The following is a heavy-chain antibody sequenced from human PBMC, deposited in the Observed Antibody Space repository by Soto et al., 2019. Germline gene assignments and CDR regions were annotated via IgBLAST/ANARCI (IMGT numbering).Heavy chain of an antibody. CDR3: AKDRKSGSGWYWDY. V-gene: IGHV3-23*01. D-gene: IGHD6-19*01. CDR2: ISGSGGST. J-gene: IGHJ4*02. CDR1: GFTFSSYA. Sequence: EVQLLESGGGLVQPGGSLRLSCVASGFTFSSYAMSWVRQAQGKGLEWVPGISGSGGSTYYADSVKGRFTISRDNSKNTLYLQMNSLRAEDTAVYYCAKDRKSGSGWYWDYWGQGSLVTVSS.